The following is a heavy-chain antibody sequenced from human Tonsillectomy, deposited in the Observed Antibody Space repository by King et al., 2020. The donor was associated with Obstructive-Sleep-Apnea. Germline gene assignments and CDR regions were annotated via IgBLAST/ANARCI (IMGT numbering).Heavy chain of an antibody. CDR2: ISPNSGAT. V-gene: IGHV1-2*02. J-gene: IGHJ4*02. CDR1: GYTFTGYY. CDR3: ARDMSAYDSTAPAY. Sequence: QLVQSGAEVKKPGASVKVSCKASGYTFTGYYVHWVRQAPGQGLEWMGWISPNSGATKYAQKFQDRVTMTRDTSISTAYMDLSRLRSDDTAIYYCARDMSAYDSTAPAYWGQGTLVTVSS. D-gene: IGHD3-10*01.